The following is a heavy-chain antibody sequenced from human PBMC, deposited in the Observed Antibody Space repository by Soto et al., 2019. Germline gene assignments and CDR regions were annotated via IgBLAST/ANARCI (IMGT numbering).Heavy chain of an antibody. Sequence: GGSLRLSCAASGFTFSSYGMHWVRQAPGKGLEWVAVIWYDGSNKYYADSVKGRFTISRDNSKSTLYLQMNSLRAEDTAVYYCARVSGGDIVVGPAAPSYYYGMDVWGQGTTVTVSS. J-gene: IGHJ6*02. D-gene: IGHD2-2*01. CDR2: IWYDGSNK. CDR1: GFTFSSYG. V-gene: IGHV3-33*01. CDR3: ARVSGGDIVVGPAAPSYYYGMDV.